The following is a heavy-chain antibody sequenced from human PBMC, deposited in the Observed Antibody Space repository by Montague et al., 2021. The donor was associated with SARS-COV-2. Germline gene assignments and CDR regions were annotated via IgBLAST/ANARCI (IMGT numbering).Heavy chain of an antibody. CDR1: GGSISSYY. CDR3: ARQIPLRTHIVVVTALLGEAFDN. D-gene: IGHD2-21*02. CDR2: IYYSGST. J-gene: IGHJ3*02. V-gene: IGHV4-59*08. Sequence: SETLSLTCTVSGGSISSYYWSWIRQPPGKGLEWIGYIYYSGSTNYNPSLKSRAPISIDTSKNQFSLKLSSVTAADTAVYYCARQIPLRTHIVVVTALLGEAFDNWGQGTMVTVSS.